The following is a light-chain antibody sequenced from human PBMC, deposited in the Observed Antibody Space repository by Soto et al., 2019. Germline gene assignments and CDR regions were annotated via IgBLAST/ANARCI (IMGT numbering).Light chain of an antibody. V-gene: IGLV2-14*01. CDR3: SAYTVSRTYV. CDR1: SSDVGGYNH. Sequence: QSALTQPASVSGSPGQSITISCTGTSSDVGGYNHVSWYQQHPGKAPKLMIYEVSNRPSGVSNRFSGSKSGNTASLTISGLQGEDEADYYCSAYTVSRTYVFGTGTKLTVL. CDR2: EVS. J-gene: IGLJ1*01.